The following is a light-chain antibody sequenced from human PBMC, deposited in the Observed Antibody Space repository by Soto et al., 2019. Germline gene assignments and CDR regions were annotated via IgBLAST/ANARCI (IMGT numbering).Light chain of an antibody. CDR1: QSVSSN. V-gene: IGKV3-15*01. CDR2: GAS. Sequence: EIVMTQSPVTLSVSPGERATLSCRASQSVSSNLAWYQQKPGQAPRLLIYGASTRATGIPARFSGSGSGTEFTLTISSLQSEDFAVYYCQQHNNWPLYTFGQGTKLEIK. J-gene: IGKJ2*01. CDR3: QQHNNWPLYT.